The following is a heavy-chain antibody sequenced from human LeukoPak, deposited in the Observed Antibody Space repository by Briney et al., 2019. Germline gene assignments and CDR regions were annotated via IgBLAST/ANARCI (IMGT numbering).Heavy chain of an antibody. J-gene: IGHJ4*02. CDR3: ARPIYDILTGYSGAYYFDY. CDR1: GVSLSRYY. D-gene: IGHD3-9*01. V-gene: IGHV4-34*01. Sequence: PSETLSLTCAVSGVSLSRYYWSWIRQPPGKGLEWIGEINHSGSTNYNPSLKSRVTISVDTSRNQFSLKLSSVTAADTSVYYCARPIYDILTGYSGAYYFDYWGQGTLVTVSS. CDR2: INHSGST.